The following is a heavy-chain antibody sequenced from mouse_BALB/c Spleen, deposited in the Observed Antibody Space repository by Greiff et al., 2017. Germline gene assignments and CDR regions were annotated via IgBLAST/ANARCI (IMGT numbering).Heavy chain of an antibody. CDR2: ISSGGSYT. CDR3: ARDQGYDYDGYWYFDV. V-gene: IGHV5-9-4*01. CDR1: GFTFSSYA. Sequence: EVKVEESGGGLVKPGGSLKLSCAASGFTFSSYAMSWVRQSPEKRLEWVAEISSGGSYTYYPDTVTGRFTISRDNAKNTLYLEMSSLRSEDTAMYYCARDQGYDYDGYWYFDVWGAGTTVTVSS. J-gene: IGHJ1*01. D-gene: IGHD2-4*01.